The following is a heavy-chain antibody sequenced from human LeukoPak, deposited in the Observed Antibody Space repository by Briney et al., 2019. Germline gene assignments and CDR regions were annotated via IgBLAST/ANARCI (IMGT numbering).Heavy chain of an antibody. CDR2: ITSSDGRI. Sequence: GGSLRLSCAASGFTFSDYAMNWVRQAPGKGLEWVSSITSSDGRINYADSVKGRFTISRDNSKNTLYLQMNSLRAEDTAVYYCAKSGTHYDFWSGYLTWGQGTLVTVTS. D-gene: IGHD3-3*01. V-gene: IGHV3-23*01. CDR1: GFTFSDYA. CDR3: AKSGTHYDFWSGYLT. J-gene: IGHJ4*02.